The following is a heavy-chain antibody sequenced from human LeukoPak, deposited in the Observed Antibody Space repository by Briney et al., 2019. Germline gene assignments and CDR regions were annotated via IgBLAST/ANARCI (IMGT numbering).Heavy chain of an antibody. CDR1: GFTFSSYS. CDR2: ISSSSSYI. D-gene: IGHD3-10*01. Sequence: GGSLRLSCAASGFTFSSYSMNWVRQAPGKGLEWVSSISSSSSYIYYADSVKGRFTISRDNAKNSLYLQMNSLRAEDTAVYYCARVPYGSGIYVDYWGQGTLVTVSS. CDR3: ARVPYGSGIYVDY. J-gene: IGHJ4*02. V-gene: IGHV3-21*01.